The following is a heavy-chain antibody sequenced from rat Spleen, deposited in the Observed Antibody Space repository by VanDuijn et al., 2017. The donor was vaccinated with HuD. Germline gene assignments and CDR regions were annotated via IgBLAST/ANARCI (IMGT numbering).Heavy chain of an antibody. D-gene: IGHD1-12*02. V-gene: IGHV5-27*01. J-gene: IGHJ2*01. Sequence: EVQLVESGGGLVQPGRSLKLSCAASGFTFSNYGMAWVRQAPTKGLEWVASITNSGGSTYYRDSVKGRFTISRDNAKSTLYLQMDSLRSEDTATYYCTTLTMMVVIRWGQGVMVTVSS. CDR1: GFTFSNYG. CDR3: TTLTMMVVIR. CDR2: ITNSGGST.